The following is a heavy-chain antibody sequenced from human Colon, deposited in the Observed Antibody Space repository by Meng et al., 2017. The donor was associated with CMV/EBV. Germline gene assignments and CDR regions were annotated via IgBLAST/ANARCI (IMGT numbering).Heavy chain of an antibody. J-gene: IGHJ4*02. V-gene: IGHV2-5*02. CDR1: GFSPNTYGVG. CDR2: IYWDDDK. CDR3: AHKSLPAAFFDY. Sequence: TLKAIGPPLVNPPTTPPLPCTFSGFSPNTYGVGVGWFRQPPGKAPEWLALIYWDDDKRYRSSLGNRLTLTHDASKNQVVLTMTDMDPVDTATYYCAHKSLPAAFFDYWSQGTLVTVSS. D-gene: IGHD2-2*01.